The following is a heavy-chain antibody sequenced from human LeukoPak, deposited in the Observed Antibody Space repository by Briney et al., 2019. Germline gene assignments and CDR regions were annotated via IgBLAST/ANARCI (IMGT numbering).Heavy chain of an antibody. D-gene: IGHD3-10*01. CDR3: VGSIRTYYFDY. V-gene: IGHV4-59*01. CDR1: GASIRSYY. CDR2: IYYSGST. J-gene: IGHJ4*02. Sequence: KPSETLSLTCTVSGASIRSYYWSWIRQPPGKGLEWIGYIYYSGSTNYNPSLKSRVTISVGTSKNQFSLKLSSVTAADTAVYYCVGSIRTYYFDYWGQGTLVTVSS.